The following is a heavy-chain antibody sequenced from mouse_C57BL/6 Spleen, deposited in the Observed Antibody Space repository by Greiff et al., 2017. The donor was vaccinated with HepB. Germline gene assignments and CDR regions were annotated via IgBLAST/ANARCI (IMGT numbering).Heavy chain of an antibody. V-gene: IGHV1-81*01. D-gene: IGHD4-1*01. CDR3: ARRGHLGQRFAY. Sequence: QVQLQQSGAELARPGASVKLSCKASGYTFTSYGMSWVKQRTGQGLEWIGEIYPRSGNTYYNEKFKGKATLTADKSSSTAYMELRSLTSEDSAVYFCARRGHLGQRFAYWGQGTLVTVSA. J-gene: IGHJ3*01. CDR1: GYTFTSYG. CDR2: IYPRSGNT.